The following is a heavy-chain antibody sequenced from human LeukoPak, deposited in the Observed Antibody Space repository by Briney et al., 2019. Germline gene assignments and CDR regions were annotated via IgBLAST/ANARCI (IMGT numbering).Heavy chain of an antibody. CDR3: AKDSATITMVRGVIILGYFDY. CDR2: ISYDGSNK. J-gene: IGHJ4*02. D-gene: IGHD3-10*01. CDR1: GFTFSSYA. V-gene: IGHV3-30*04. Sequence: GGSLRLSCAASGFTFSSYAMHWVRQAPGKGLEWVAVISYDGSNKYYADSVKGRFTISRDNSKNTLYLQMNSLRAEDTAVYYCAKDSATITMVRGVIILGYFDYWGQGTLVTVSS.